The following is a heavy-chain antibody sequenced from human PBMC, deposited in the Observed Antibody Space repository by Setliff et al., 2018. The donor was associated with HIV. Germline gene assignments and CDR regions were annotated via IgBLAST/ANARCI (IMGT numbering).Heavy chain of an antibody. CDR1: GGSISSYY. J-gene: IGHJ3*01. CDR3: ARHSGYYYDSSGYYPFDV. V-gene: IGHV4-4*09. Sequence: SETLSLTCIVSGGSISSYYWSWIRQPPGKELEWIGDIYTNGSTDYNPSLKSRVTISVDTSKKRFSLRLSSVTAADTDVYYCARHSGYYYDSSGYYPFDVWGQGTMVTVAS. D-gene: IGHD3-22*01. CDR2: IYTNGST.